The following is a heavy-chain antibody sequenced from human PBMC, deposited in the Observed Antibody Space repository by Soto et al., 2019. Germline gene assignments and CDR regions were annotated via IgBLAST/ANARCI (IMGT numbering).Heavy chain of an antibody. CDR1: GFTFTSSA. J-gene: IGHJ4*02. CDR2: IVVGSGNT. Sequence: SVKVSCKASGFTFTSSAVQWVRQARGQRLEWIGWIVVGSGNTNYAQKFQERVTITRDMSTSTAYMELSSLRSEDTAVYYCAAITMVRGPIDYWGQGTLVPVSS. CDR3: AAITMVRGPIDY. D-gene: IGHD3-10*01. V-gene: IGHV1-58*01.